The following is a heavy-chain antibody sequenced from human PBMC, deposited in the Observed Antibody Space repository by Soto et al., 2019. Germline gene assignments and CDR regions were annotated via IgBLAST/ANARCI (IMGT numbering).Heavy chain of an antibody. CDR3: ARVHYGAPYYYYMDV. D-gene: IGHD4-17*01. CDR2: IYYSGST. CDR1: GGSISSSSYY. J-gene: IGHJ6*03. V-gene: IGHV4-39*01. Sequence: SETLSLTCTVSGGSISSSSYYWGWIRQPPGKGLEWIGSIYYSGSTYYNPSLKCRVTISVDTSKNQFSLKLSSVTAADTAVYYCARVHYGAPYYYYMDVWGKGTTVTVSS.